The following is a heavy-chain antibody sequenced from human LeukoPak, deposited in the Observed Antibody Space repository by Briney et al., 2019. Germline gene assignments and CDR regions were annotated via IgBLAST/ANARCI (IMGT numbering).Heavy chain of an antibody. V-gene: IGHV3-66*01. CDR3: AKAEMVRGVIISTTFDY. Sequence: GGSLRLSCAASGFTVSSNYMSWVRQAPGKGLEWVSVIYSGGSTYYADSVKGRFTISRDNSKNTLYLQMNSLRAEDTAVYYCAKAEMVRGVIISTTFDYWGQGTLVTVSS. CDR2: IYSGGST. J-gene: IGHJ4*02. CDR1: GFTVSSNY. D-gene: IGHD3-10*01.